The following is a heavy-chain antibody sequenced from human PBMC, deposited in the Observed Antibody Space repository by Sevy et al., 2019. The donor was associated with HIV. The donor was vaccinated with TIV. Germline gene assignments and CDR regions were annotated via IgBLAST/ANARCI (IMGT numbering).Heavy chain of an antibody. CDR3: ARTSAYYYYAVDV. J-gene: IGHJ6*02. D-gene: IGHD2-2*01. CDR2: FYYSRST. V-gene: IGHV4-59*01. CDR1: GDSISKYY. Sequence: SETLSLTCTVSGDSISKYYWSWIRQPSGKGLEWIGYFYYSRSTNYNPSLKSRVTISVDTSKNQISLKLRSVTAADTAVYYCARTSAYYYYAVDVWGQGTTVTVSS.